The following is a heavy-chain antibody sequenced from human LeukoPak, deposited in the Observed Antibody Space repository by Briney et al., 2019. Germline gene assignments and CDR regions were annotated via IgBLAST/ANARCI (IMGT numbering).Heavy chain of an antibody. J-gene: IGHJ6*02. D-gene: IGHD6-13*01. CDR3: ARQHGSSSVYYGMDV. CDR1: GYSFTSSW. CDR2: INPGDSDT. V-gene: IGHV5-51*01. Sequence: GESLKISCQASGYSFTSSWIGWARQMPGKGLEWMAIINPGDSDTRYSPSFQGQVTISADKSISTVYLQWGSLKASDTAMYYCARQHGSSSVYYGMDVWGQGTTVTVSS.